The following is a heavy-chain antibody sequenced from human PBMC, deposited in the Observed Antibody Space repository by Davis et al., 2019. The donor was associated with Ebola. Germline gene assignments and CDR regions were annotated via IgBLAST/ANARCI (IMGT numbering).Heavy chain of an antibody. CDR2: ISGSGGST. CDR3: ARRSGV. J-gene: IGHJ6*02. D-gene: IGHD3-10*01. Sequence: GESLKISCAASGFTFSSYAMSWVRQAPGKGLEWVSAISGSGGSTYYAASVKGRFTISRDNAKNSLYLQMNSLRAEDTAVYYCARRSGVWGQGTTVTVSS. V-gene: IGHV3-23*01. CDR1: GFTFSSYA.